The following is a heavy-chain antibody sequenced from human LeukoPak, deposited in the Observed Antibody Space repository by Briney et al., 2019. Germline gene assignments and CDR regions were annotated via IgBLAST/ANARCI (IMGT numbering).Heavy chain of an antibody. Sequence: GGSLRLSCAASEFTFSSYGMHWVRQAPGKGLEWVAVIWYDGGNKYYADSVKGRFTISRDNSKNTLYLQMNSLRAEDTAVYYCARTQGDSGYEEAIDYWGQGTLVTVSS. V-gene: IGHV3-33*01. CDR3: ARTQGDSGYEEAIDY. J-gene: IGHJ4*02. CDR2: IWYDGGNK. CDR1: EFTFSSYG. D-gene: IGHD5-12*01.